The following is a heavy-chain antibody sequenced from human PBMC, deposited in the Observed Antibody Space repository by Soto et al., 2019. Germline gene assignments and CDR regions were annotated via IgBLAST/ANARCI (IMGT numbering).Heavy chain of an antibody. CDR1: GGSISSGDYY. D-gene: IGHD5-18*01. Sequence: QVQLQESGPGLVRPSQTLSLTCTVSGGSISSGDYYWSWIRQPPGKGLEWIGHIDYSGSTYYNPSLQSRVTISIHPSTKQFSLKLSSMTAADTAVYYCARELTGYRYGPGEVYWGQGTLVTVSS. J-gene: IGHJ4*02. V-gene: IGHV4-30-4*01. CDR3: ARELTGYRYGPGEVY. CDR2: IDYSGST.